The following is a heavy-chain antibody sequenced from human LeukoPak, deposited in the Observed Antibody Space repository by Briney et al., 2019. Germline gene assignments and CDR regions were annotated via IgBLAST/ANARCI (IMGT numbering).Heavy chain of an antibody. D-gene: IGHD3-10*01. J-gene: IGHJ4*02. CDR2: IRYDGSNK. CDR1: GFTFSSYG. CDR3: ARDFPYTYYYGSGSPY. V-gene: IGHV3-30*02. Sequence: PGGSLRLSCAASGFTFSSYGMHWVRQAPGKGLEWVAFIRYDGSNKYYADSVKGRFTISRDNSKNTLYLQMNSLRAEDTAVYYCARDFPYTYYYGSGSPYWGQGTLVTVSS.